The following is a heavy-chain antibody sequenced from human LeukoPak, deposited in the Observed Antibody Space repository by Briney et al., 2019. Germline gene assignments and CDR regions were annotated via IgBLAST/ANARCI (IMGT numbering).Heavy chain of an antibody. CDR2: ISYDGNNK. Sequence: TGGSLRLSSAASGFTFSSYGMHWVRQAPGKGLEWVAVISYDGNNKYYADSVKGRFTLSRDNSKNTLYLQMNSLRGEDTAVYYCARDQDFVVVSAPIYYYYGMDVWGQGTTVTVSS. CDR1: GFTFSSYG. D-gene: IGHD2-2*01. CDR3: ARDQDFVVVSAPIYYYYGMDV. J-gene: IGHJ6*02. V-gene: IGHV3-30*03.